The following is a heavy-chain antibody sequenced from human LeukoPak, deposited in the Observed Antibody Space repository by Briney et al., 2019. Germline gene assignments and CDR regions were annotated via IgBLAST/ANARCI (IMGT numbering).Heavy chain of an antibody. CDR3: ARSFPLYYDSSGYSV. D-gene: IGHD3-22*01. V-gene: IGHV3-11*01. J-gene: IGHJ4*02. Sequence: PGGSLRLSCAASGFTFSDYYMSWIRQAPGKGLEWVSYISSSGSTIYYADSVKGRFTISRDNSKDTLYLQMNSLRAEDTAVYYCARSFPLYYDSSGYSVWGQGTLVTVSS. CDR1: GFTFSDYY. CDR2: ISSSGSTI.